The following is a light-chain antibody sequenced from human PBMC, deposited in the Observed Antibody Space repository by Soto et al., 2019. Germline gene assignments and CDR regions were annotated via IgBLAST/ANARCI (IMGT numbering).Light chain of an antibody. CDR3: QQAASFPFT. J-gene: IGKJ3*01. Sequence: DIQLPQSPASVSAAVGDRINISCRASQPIKTWLAWYQQKPGKGPKLLIYTASTLETGVPSRFSGSGSGPDFPLTISSLQPEDAAIYSCQQAASFPFTFGPGAK. CDR1: QPIKTW. V-gene: IGKV1-12*02. CDR2: TAS.